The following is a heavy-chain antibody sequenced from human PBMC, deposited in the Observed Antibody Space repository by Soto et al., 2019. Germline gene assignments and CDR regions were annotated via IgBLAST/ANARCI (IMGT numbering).Heavy chain of an antibody. CDR1: GYTFTNYA. V-gene: IGHV1-3*01. D-gene: IGHD3-10*01. CDR3: ARGDGPGSWLIDY. J-gene: IGHJ4*02. CDR2: INVGNGNI. Sequence: QVHFVQSGAEVKKPGASVKVSCKASGYTFTNYAMHWVRQAPGQRLEWMGCINVGNGNIEYSQKCQGRVSISRDTYANTVYMELSSLTSEDTATYYCARGDGPGSWLIDYWGQGALVTVST.